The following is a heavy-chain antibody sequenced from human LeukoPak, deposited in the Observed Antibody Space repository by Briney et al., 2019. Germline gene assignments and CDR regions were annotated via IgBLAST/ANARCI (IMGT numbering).Heavy chain of an antibody. J-gene: IGHJ3*02. CDR1: GFTFSSYA. V-gene: IGHV4-31*02. CDR3: ARGPRFGESDDAFDI. D-gene: IGHD3-10*01. Sequence: LRLSCAASGFTFSSYAMSWIRQHPGKGLEWIGYIYYSGGTYYNPSLKSRITISIDTSKSQVSLKLSSVTAADTAVYYCARGPRFGESDDAFDIWGQGTMVTVSS. CDR2: IYYSGGT.